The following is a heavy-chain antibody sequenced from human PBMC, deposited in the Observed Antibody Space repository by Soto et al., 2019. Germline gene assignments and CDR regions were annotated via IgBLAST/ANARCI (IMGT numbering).Heavy chain of an antibody. CDR3: ARSRKFSWYNRGYYYYYGMDV. V-gene: IGHV1-2*04. CDR1: GYTFTGSY. CDR2: INPNSGGT. J-gene: IGHJ6*02. D-gene: IGHD6-13*01. Sequence: ASVTVSCKASGYTFTGSYMHWVRQAPGQGLAWMGWINPNSGGTNYAQKFQGWVTMTRDTSISTAYMELSRLRSDDTAVYYCARSRKFSWYNRGYYYYYGMDVWGQGTTVTVSS.